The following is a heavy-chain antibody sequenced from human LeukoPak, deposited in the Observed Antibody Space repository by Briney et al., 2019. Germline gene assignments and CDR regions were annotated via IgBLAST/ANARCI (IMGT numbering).Heavy chain of an antibody. D-gene: IGHD6-19*01. Sequence: PSQTLSLTCAVSGGSISSGGYSWSWIRQPPGKGLEWIGYIYHSGSTYYNPSLKSRVTISVDRSKNQFSLKVTSVTAADTAVYYCARAPGTVAIDYWGQETPVTVSS. V-gene: IGHV4-30-2*01. CDR2: IYHSGST. J-gene: IGHJ4*02. CDR3: ARAPGTVAIDY. CDR1: GGSISSGGYS.